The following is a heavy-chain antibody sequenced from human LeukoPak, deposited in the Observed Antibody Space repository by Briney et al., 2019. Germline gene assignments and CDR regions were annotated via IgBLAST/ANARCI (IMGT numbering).Heavy chain of an antibody. CDR2: LHYSGST. D-gene: IGHD6-13*01. J-gene: IGHJ5*02. V-gene: IGHV4-59*01. CDR3: AKEIPWVSP. CDR1: GDSISSYY. Sequence: SETLSLTCTLSGDSISSYYWSWIRQRPGKGLEWIGYLHYSGSTNYNPSLKSRVTISVDTSKNQFSLKLRSVTAADTAVYYCAKEIPWVSPWGQGTLVTVPS.